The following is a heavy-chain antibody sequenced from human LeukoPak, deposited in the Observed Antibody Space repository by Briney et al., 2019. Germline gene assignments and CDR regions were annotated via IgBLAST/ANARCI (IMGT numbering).Heavy chain of an antibody. D-gene: IGHD3-10*01. CDR1: GGSISSGGYH. Sequence: SETLSLTCTASGGSISSGGYHWSWIRQHPGKGLEWIGYTHYSGSTYYNPSLKSRVTISLDTSKNQYSLKLNSVTAADTAVYYCARGGSSRFDPWGQGTLVTVSS. CDR3: ARGGSSRFDP. V-gene: IGHV4-31*03. J-gene: IGHJ5*02. CDR2: THYSGST.